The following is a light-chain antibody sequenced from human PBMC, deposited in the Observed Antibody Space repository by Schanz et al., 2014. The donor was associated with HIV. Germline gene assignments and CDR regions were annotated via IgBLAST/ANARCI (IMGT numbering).Light chain of an antibody. J-gene: IGKJ3*01. CDR3: HHYGGS. CDR2: DAS. CDR1: QRSNY. Sequence: VLTQSPATLSLSPGDRATLSCRASQRSNYIAWYQQKRGQPPRLLIFDASNRASGIPARFSGSGSGTDFTLTISGLEPEDFAVYYCHHYGGSFGPGTTVDYK. V-gene: IGKV3-11*01.